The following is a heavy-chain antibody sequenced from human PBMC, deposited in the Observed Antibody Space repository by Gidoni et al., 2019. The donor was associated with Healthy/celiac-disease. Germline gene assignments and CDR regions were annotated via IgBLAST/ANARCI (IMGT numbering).Heavy chain of an antibody. CDR3: ARELWTAMDAYYFDY. J-gene: IGHJ4*02. Sequence: GYYWSWTRQHPGKGLEWSGYIYYTGSTYYNPSLKSRVTISVDTSKNQFSLKLSSVTAADTAVYYCARELWTAMDAYYFDYWGQGTLVTVSS. CDR1: GYY. CDR2: IYYTGST. V-gene: IGHV4-31*02. D-gene: IGHD5-18*01.